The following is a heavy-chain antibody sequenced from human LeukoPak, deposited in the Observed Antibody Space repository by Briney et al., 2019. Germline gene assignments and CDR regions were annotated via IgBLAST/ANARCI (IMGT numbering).Heavy chain of an antibody. CDR3: AREVSEGFDF. Sequence: GGSLRLSCAASGFTFSTYAMSWVRQAPGKGLEWVSGISGSGDTTYYADSVKGRFAISRDNAKNSLYLQMNSLRAEDTALYYCAREVSEGFDFWGQGTLVTVSS. CDR1: GFTFSTYA. V-gene: IGHV3-23*01. J-gene: IGHJ4*02. CDR2: ISGSGDTT. D-gene: IGHD3-22*01.